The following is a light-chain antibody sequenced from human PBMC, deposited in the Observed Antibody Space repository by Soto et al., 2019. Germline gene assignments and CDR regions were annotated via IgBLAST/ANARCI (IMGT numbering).Light chain of an antibody. CDR3: LQLNSLPPT. CDR2: AAS. V-gene: IGKV1-9*01. Sequence: DIPLTQSPSFLSASVGDRVTITCRASQDISSHLVWFQQEPGKAPKLLIYAASTLQSGVPSRFTGVGAGTEFTLTINSLQPEDFATYYCLQLNSLPPTFGQGTKVETK. J-gene: IGKJ1*01. CDR1: QDISSH.